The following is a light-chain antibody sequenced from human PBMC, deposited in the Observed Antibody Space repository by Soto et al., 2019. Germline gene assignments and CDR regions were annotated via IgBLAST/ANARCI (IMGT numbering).Light chain of an antibody. CDR3: ASYTITNALV. V-gene: IGLV2-14*01. Sequence: QSVLTQPASVSGSPGQSITISCTGTSSDVGAYDYVAWYQQHPGTAPKLIIYEVSNRPSGVSNRFSGSKSGNTASLTISGLQAEDESHYYCASYTITNALVFDGGTKVTVL. J-gene: IGLJ3*02. CDR2: EVS. CDR1: SSDVGAYDY.